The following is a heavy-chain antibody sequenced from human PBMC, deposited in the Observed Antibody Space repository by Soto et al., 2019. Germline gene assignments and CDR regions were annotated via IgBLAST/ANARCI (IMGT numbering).Heavy chain of an antibody. CDR3: ATVHYDFWSGYFDY. CDR1: GFTFSSYA. D-gene: IGHD3-3*01. J-gene: IGHJ4*02. Sequence: GGSLRLSCAASGFTFSSYAMSWVRQAPGKGLEWVSAISGSGGSTYYADSVKGRFTISRDNSKNTLYLQMNSLRAEDTAVYYCATVHYDFWSGYFDYWGQGTLVTVSS. V-gene: IGHV3-23*01. CDR2: ISGSGGST.